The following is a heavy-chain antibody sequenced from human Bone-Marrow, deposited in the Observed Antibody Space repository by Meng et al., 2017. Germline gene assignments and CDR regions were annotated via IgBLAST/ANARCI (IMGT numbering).Heavy chain of an antibody. D-gene: IGHD3-10*01. CDR3: ARDPGTGHY. CDR1: GFTFSSYG. CDR2: ISGSGGST. V-gene: IGHV3-23*01. Sequence: EGRLLGSGGGLVQPGGSLRLFCSGSGFTFSSYGMSWGRQAPGKGLEWVSAISGSGGSTYYADSVKGRFTISRDNSKNTLYLQMNSLRAEDTAVYYCARDPGTGHYWGQGTLVTVSS. J-gene: IGHJ4*02.